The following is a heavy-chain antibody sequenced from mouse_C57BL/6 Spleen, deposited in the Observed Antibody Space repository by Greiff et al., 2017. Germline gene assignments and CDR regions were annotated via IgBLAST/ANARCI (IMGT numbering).Heavy chain of an antibody. V-gene: IGHV2-9-1*01. CDR2: IWTGGGT. CDR1: GFSLTSYA. D-gene: IGHD1-2*01. Sequence: VKLMESGPGLVAPSQSLSITCTVSGFSLTSYAISWVRQPPGKGLEWLGVIWTGGGTNYNSALKSRLSISKDNSKSQVFLKMNSLQTDDTARYYCARRTTAGNYYAMDYWGQGTSVTVSS. CDR3: ARRTTAGNYYAMDY. J-gene: IGHJ4*01.